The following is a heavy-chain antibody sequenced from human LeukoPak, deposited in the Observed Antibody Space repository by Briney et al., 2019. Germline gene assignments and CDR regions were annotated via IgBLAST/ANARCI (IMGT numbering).Heavy chain of an antibody. CDR2: INPSGGST. CDR3: ARELAAAGDPDY. V-gene: IGHV1-46*01. Sequence: ASVKVSCKASGYTFTSHYMHWVRQAPGQGLEWMGIINPSGGSTSYAQKFQGRVTMTRDTSTSTVYMELSSLRSEDTAVYYCARELAAAGDPDYWGQGTLVTVSS. CDR1: GYTFTSHY. J-gene: IGHJ4*02. D-gene: IGHD6-13*01.